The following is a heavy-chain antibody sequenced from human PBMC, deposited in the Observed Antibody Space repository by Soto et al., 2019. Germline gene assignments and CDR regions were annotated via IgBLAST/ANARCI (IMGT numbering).Heavy chain of an antibody. D-gene: IGHD3-22*01. V-gene: IGHV3-72*01. J-gene: IGHJ6*01. CDR2: TRNKANSYTT. Sequence: DHYMDCVRQAPGKGLEWVGRTRNKANSYTTEYAASVKGRFTISRDDSTNSLYLQMNSLKTEDTAVYYCARGPNPYYYDSSGYY. CDR3: ARGPNPYYYDSSGYY. CDR1: DHY.